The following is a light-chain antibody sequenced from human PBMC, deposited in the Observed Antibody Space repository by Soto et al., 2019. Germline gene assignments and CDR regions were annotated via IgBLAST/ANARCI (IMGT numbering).Light chain of an antibody. CDR2: SNN. Sequence: SALPQPPSASGTPGQRVTISCSGSSSNIGSNTVNWYQQLPGTAPKLLIYSNNQRPSGVPDQFSGSKSGTSASLAISGLQSEDEADFYCAAWDDSLNVPVYVFGTGTKVTVL. CDR3: AAWDDSLNVPVYV. J-gene: IGLJ1*01. CDR1: SSNIGSNT. V-gene: IGLV1-44*01.